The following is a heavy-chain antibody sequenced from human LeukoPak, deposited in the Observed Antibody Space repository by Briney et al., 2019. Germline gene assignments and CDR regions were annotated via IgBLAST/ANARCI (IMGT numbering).Heavy chain of an antibody. CDR3: AREFTFGGVIGY. V-gene: IGHV4-39*07. CDR2: IYYSGST. CDR1: GGSISSSSYY. D-gene: IGHD3-16*01. Sequence: SETLSLTCTVSGGSISSSSYYWGWIRQPPGKGLEWIGSIYYSGSTYYNPSLKSRVTISVDTSKNQFSLKLSSVTAADTAMYYCAREFTFGGVIGYWGQGTLVTVSS. J-gene: IGHJ4*02.